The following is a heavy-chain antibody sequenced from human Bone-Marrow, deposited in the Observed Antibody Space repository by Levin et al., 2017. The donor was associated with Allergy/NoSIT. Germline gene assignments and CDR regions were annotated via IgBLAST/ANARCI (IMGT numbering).Heavy chain of an antibody. D-gene: IGHD2-15*01. V-gene: IGHV1-69*04. J-gene: IGHJ3*01. CDR3: AKDREVLSGVFFDV. CDR2: IIPVLGIK. CDR1: GDMFSSYG. Sequence: GASVKVSCKASGDMFSSYGISWVRQAPGQGLDWVGRIIPVLGIKNYAQNFEGRVTITADKSTSTAYMELSSLRSEDTAIYYFAKDREVLSGVFFDVWGQGSMVTVSS.